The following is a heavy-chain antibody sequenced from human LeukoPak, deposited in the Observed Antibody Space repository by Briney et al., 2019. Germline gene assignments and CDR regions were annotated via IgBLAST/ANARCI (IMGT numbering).Heavy chain of an antibody. CDR3: ARHATNNWNRKYYYYGMDV. D-gene: IGHD1-20*01. J-gene: IGHJ6*02. V-gene: IGHV5-51*01. Sequence: GESLKISCKGSGYSFTSYWIGWVRQMPGKGLEWMGIIYPGDSDTRYSPSFQGQVTISADKSISTAYLQWSSLKASDTAMYYCARHATNNWNRKYYYYGMDVWGQGTTVTVSS. CDR2: IYPGDSDT. CDR1: GYSFTSYW.